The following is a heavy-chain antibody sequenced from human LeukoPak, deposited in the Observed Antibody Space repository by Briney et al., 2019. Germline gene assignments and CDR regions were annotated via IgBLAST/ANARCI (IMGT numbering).Heavy chain of an antibody. V-gene: IGHV3-74*01. D-gene: IGHD5-24*01. CDR1: GFTFSLAW. J-gene: IGHJ4*02. CDR2: INNDGSYI. Sequence: GGSLRLSCAASGFTFSLAWMHWVRQVPGKGLEWVSRINNDGSYINYADSVKGRFTFSRDNAKNTLNLQMNGLRAEDTAVYFCARDGGAYNLDYWGQGVLVTVSS. CDR3: ARDGGAYNLDY.